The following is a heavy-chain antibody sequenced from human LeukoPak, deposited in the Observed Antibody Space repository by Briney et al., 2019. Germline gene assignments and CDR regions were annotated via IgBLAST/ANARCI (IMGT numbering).Heavy chain of an antibody. CDR1: GFTFSSYA. D-gene: IGHD5-12*01. J-gene: IGHJ4*02. Sequence: GGSLRLSCAASGFTFSSYAMSWVRQAPGKGLEWVSAISGSGGSTYYADSVKGRFTISRDNSKNTLYLQMNSLRAEDTAVYYCAKDRYSGYDIGLYFDHWGQGTLVTVSS. V-gene: IGHV3-23*01. CDR3: AKDRYSGYDIGLYFDH. CDR2: ISGSGGST.